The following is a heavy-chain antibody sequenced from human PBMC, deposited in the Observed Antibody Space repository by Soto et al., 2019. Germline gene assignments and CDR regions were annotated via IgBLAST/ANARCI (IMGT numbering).Heavy chain of an antibody. CDR2: VSATAGTT. CDR1: DFTFTNYP. V-gene: IGHV3-23*01. CDR3: AKDRLAGGFDY. J-gene: IGHJ4*02. D-gene: IGHD3-16*01. Sequence: PGGSLRLSGAPADFTFTNYPRSWVRQAPGKGLEWVSLVSATAGTTYYTDSVKGRFTISRDNSRNTVYLQMNSLRADDTAVYYCAKDRLAGGFDYWGQGTLVTVSS.